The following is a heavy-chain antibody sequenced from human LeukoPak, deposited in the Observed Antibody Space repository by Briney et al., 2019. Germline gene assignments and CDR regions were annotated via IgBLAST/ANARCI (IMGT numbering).Heavy chain of an antibody. CDR3: GRAVTSSSSWYKWVNWFAP. Sequence: PSETLSLTCTVSGGSISSSNYYWGWIRQPPGKGLECIGRVYYSGNTYYNPSLKSRVTISVDTSKNQFSLKLSSVTAADTAVYYCGRAVTSSSSWYKWVNWFAPWGQGTLVTVSS. CDR2: VYYSGNT. D-gene: IGHD6-13*01. CDR1: GGSISSSNYY. V-gene: IGHV4-39*07. J-gene: IGHJ5*02.